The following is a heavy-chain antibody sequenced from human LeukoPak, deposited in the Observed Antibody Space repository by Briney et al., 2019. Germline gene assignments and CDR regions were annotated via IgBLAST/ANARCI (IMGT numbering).Heavy chain of an antibody. J-gene: IGHJ4*02. CDR2: IYMGGNT. CDR3: ARDHVRGYFDY. Sequence: GGSLRLSCAASGFTVSSHDMSWVRQSPGKGLEWVSVIYMGGNTFYADSVKGRFTISRHTSKTTLYLQMNSLRAEDTAVYYCARDHVRGYFDYWGQGTLVTVSS. V-gene: IGHV3-53*01. CDR1: GFTVSSHD.